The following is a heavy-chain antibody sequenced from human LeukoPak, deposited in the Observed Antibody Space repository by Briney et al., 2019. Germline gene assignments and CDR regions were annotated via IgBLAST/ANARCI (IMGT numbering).Heavy chain of an antibody. Sequence: SETLSLTCTVSGGSISSGGYYWSWIRQPPGKGLEWIGYIYHSGSTYYNPSLKSRVTISVDRSKNQFSLKLSSVTAADTAVYYCARDNFDWLRDFDYWGQGTLVTVSS. CDR3: ARDNFDWLRDFDY. CDR2: IYHSGST. CDR1: GGSISSGGYY. J-gene: IGHJ4*02. D-gene: IGHD3-9*01. V-gene: IGHV4-30-2*01.